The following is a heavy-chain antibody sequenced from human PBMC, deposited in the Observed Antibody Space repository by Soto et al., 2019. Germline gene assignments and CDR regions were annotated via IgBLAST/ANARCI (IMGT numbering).Heavy chain of an antibody. CDR3: ATIRSSTSWILDY. V-gene: IGHV4-34*01. J-gene: IGHJ4*02. D-gene: IGHD2-2*01. Sequence: SETLSLTCAVYGGSFSGSYWSWIRQPPGKGLEWIGEINHSGSTNYNPSLKSRVTISVDRSKNQLSLKLNSVTAADTAVYYCATIRSSTSWILDYWGQGTLVTVSS. CDR2: INHSGST. CDR1: GGSFSGSY.